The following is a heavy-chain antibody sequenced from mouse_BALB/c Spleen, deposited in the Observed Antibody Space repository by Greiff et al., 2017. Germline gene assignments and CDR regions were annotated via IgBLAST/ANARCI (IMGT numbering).Heavy chain of an antibody. CDR2: ITHSGET. V-gene: IGHV12-3*02. CDR1: GFPITSGYF. CDR3: AGDVDGRGFAD. D-gene: IGHD2-3*01. Sequence: VKLMESGPGLVKPSQSLFLACSFTGFPITSGYFWFWIRQSPGKPLEWMGYITHSGETFYNPSLQSPISITRETSKNQFFLQLNSVTTEDTAMYYCAGDVDGRGFADGGQGTLVTVSA. J-gene: IGHJ3*01.